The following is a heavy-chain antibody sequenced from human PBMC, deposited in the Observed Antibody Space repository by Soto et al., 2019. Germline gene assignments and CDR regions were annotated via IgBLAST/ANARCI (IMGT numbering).Heavy chain of an antibody. J-gene: IGHJ4*02. CDR2: ISYDGSNK. CDR3: AREGQPAAGTTPHN. CDR1: GFTFSSYA. Sequence: GGSLRLSCAASGFTFSSYAMHWGRQAPGKGLEWVAVISYDGSNKYYADSVKGRFTISRDNSKNTLYLQMNSLRAEDTAVYYCAREGQPAAGTTPHNWGQGTLVTVSS. V-gene: IGHV3-30-3*01. D-gene: IGHD6-13*01.